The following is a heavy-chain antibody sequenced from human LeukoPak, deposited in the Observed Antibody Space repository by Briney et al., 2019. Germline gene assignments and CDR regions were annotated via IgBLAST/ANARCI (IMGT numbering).Heavy chain of an antibody. CDR1: GYTFTSYY. D-gene: IGHD3-3*01. Sequence: ASVKVSCKASGYTFTSYYMHWVRQAPGQGLEWMGIINPSGGSTSYAQKFQGRVTMTRDTSTSTVYMELSSLRSEDTAVYYCATVRVKDYDFWSGYYSNDAFDIWGQGTMVTVSS. CDR3: ATVRVKDYDFWSGYYSNDAFDI. CDR2: INPSGGST. J-gene: IGHJ3*02. V-gene: IGHV1-46*01.